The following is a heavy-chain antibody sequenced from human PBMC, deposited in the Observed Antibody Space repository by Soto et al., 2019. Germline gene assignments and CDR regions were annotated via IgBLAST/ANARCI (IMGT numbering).Heavy chain of an antibody. V-gene: IGHV1-69*01. CDR2: IIPIFGTA. Sequence: QVQLVQSGTEVKKPGSSVKVSCKASEGTFSRYAISWVRQAPGQGLEWMGGIIPIFGTANYPPEFQGRVTITADASTSTAYMELRSLRSEDTAVYYCAGQPIYYGSGQDAFDIWGQGTMVTVSS. CDR1: EGTFSRYA. CDR3: AGQPIYYGSGQDAFDI. D-gene: IGHD3-10*01. J-gene: IGHJ3*02.